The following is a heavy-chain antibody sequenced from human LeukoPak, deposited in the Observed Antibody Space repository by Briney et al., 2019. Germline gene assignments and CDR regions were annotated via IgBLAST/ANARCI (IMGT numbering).Heavy chain of an antibody. J-gene: IGHJ5*02. CDR1: GFTFSNYA. D-gene: IGHD6-19*01. CDR3: ARGAGIYYTTGWTGWFDP. Sequence: GGSLRLSCAASGFTFSNYAFSWVRQAPGKGLEWVSIIGGTGRNTHYADSVKGRFTISRDNSKNTLYLQMNSLRAEDTAVYYCARGAGIYYTTGWTGWFDPWGQGTLVTVTS. CDR2: IGGTGRNT. V-gene: IGHV3-23*01.